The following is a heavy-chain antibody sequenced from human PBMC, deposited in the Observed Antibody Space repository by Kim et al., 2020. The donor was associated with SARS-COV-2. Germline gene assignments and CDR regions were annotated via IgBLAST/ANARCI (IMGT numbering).Heavy chain of an antibody. CDR3: ARCAYTSSATFYYSMDV. J-gene: IGHJ6*03. CDR1: GGSISSGDNY. CDR2: IYHSGSP. Sequence: SETLSLTCSVSGGSISSGDNYWSWIRQSPGKGLEWIGFIYHSGSPYYNPSLKSRVSISVDTSRNQFSLNLNSVTAADTAVYFCARCAYTSSATFYYSMDVWGKGTTVTVSS. V-gene: IGHV4-30-4*01. D-gene: IGHD3-16*01.